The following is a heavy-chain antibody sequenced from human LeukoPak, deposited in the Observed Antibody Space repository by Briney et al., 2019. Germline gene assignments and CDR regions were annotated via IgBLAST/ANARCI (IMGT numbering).Heavy chain of an antibody. Sequence: GGSLRLSCAASGVTFSSYGMHWVRQAPGKGLEWVAFIRYDGSNKYYADSVKGRFTISRDNSKNTLYLQMNSLRAEDTAVYYCARRGSSNNWYSNGMDVWGQGTTVTVSS. CDR3: ARRGSSNNWYSNGMDV. CDR1: GVTFSSYG. D-gene: IGHD1-1*01. J-gene: IGHJ6*02. CDR2: IRYDGSNK. V-gene: IGHV3-30*02.